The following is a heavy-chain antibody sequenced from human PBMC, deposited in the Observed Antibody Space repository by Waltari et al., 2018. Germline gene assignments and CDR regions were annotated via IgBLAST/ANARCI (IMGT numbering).Heavy chain of an antibody. V-gene: IGHV4-39*01. Sequence: QLRLQESGPGLVKPSDTLSLTCRVSGGSISSTNYHWGWIRQPPGKGLEWIGSIYYSGNTYYNPSLKSRVTMSADTSKNQFSPKLSSVTAADTAVYYCARHQDWVVVSATWFDPWGQGTLVTVSS. J-gene: IGHJ5*02. CDR2: IYYSGNT. CDR1: GGSISSTNYH. CDR3: ARHQDWVVVSATWFDP. D-gene: IGHD2-21*02.